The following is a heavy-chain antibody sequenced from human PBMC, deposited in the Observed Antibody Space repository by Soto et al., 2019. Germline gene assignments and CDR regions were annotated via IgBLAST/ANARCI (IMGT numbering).Heavy chain of an antibody. D-gene: IGHD2-2*01. CDR3: ARDVCSSTRCNHHHDY. CDR1: GFTFSSYG. CDR2: IWYDGSNK. Sequence: PGGSLRLSCAASGFTFSSYGMHWVRQAPGKGLEWVAVIWYDGSNKYYADSVKGRFTISRDNSKNTLYLQMNSLRAEDTAVYYCARDVCSSTRCNHHHDYWGQGSLVTVYS. V-gene: IGHV3-33*01. J-gene: IGHJ4*02.